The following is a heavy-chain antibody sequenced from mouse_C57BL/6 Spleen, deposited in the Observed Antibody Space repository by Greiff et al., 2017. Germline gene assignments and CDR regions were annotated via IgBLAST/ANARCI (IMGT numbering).Heavy chain of an antibody. J-gene: IGHJ4*01. D-gene: IGHD2-4*01. Sequence: QVQLQQSGAELVRPGASVTLSCKASGYTFTDYEMHWVKQTPVHGLEWIGAIDPETGGTAYNQKFKGKAILTADKSSSTAYMELRSLTSEDSAVYYFTRSRDDYDYAMDYWGQGTSVTVSS. CDR2: IDPETGGT. CDR1: GYTFTDYE. CDR3: TRSRDDYDYAMDY. V-gene: IGHV1-15*01.